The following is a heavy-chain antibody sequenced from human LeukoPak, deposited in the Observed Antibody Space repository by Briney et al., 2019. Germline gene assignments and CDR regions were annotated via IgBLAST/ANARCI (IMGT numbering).Heavy chain of an antibody. Sequence: PGGSLRLSCAASGFTLSSYWMSWVRQSPGKGLEWVANIKHDGSERYYVDSVKGRFTISRDNAKNSLFLQMNTLRAEDTAVYYCARAQRISGVVINGPKDYWGQGTLVTVSS. CDR1: GFTLSSYW. CDR2: IKHDGSER. CDR3: ARAQRISGVVINGPKDY. V-gene: IGHV3-7*01. J-gene: IGHJ4*02. D-gene: IGHD3-3*01.